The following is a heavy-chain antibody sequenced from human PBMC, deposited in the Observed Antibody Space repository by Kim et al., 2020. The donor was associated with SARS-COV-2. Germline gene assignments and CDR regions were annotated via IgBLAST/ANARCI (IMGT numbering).Heavy chain of an antibody. CDR3: ARDGKLRPLMDY. CDR1: GFTFSDYY. V-gene: IGHV3-11*05. Sequence: GGSLRLSCAASGFTFSDYYMSWIRQAPGKGLEWVSYISSSSSYTDYADSVKGRFTISRDNAKKSLYLQMNSLRAEDTAVYYCARDGKLRPLMDYWGQGTLVTVSS. CDR2: ISSSSSYT. D-gene: IGHD1-7*01. J-gene: IGHJ4*02.